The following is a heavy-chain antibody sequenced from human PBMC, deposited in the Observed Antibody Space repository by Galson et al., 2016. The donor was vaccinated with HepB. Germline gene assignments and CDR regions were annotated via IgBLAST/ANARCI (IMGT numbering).Heavy chain of an antibody. CDR2: ISGSGDST. CDR3: AKEEEDSGNYLFDY. V-gene: IGHV3-23*01. D-gene: IGHD1-26*01. CDR1: GFTFSNYA. J-gene: IGHJ4*02. Sequence: SLRLSCAASGFTFSNYAMSWVRQAPGKGLEWVSTISGSGDSTYYAHSKKGRFPISRDNSKNTLYLQMNSLRAEDTALYYCAKEEEDSGNYLFDYWGQGTLVTVSS.